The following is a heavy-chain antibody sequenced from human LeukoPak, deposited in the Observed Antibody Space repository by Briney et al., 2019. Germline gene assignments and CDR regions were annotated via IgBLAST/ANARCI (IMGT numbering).Heavy chain of an antibody. Sequence: SETLSLTCTVSGGSISSYYWSWNRQPPGKDLEWIGYIYHSGSTYYNPSLKSRVTISVDRSKNQFSLKLSSVTAADTAVYYCAREAEAAAATGFDYWGQGTLVTVSS. CDR2: IYHSGST. D-gene: IGHD6-13*01. J-gene: IGHJ4*02. CDR1: GGSISSYY. CDR3: AREAEAAAATGFDY. V-gene: IGHV4-59*12.